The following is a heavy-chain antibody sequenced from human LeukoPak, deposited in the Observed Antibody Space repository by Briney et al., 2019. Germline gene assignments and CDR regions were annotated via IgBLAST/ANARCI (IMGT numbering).Heavy chain of an antibody. D-gene: IGHD1-26*01. CDR1: GFAFSSYW. Sequence: GGSLRLSCVASGFAFSSYWTSWVRQAPGKGLEWVGNIKQDGGEKYYVDSVKGRFTISRDNAKNSLFLQMNSLRVEDTAVYYCARLGGSYYTYWGQGTLVTVSS. V-gene: IGHV3-7*01. CDR2: IKQDGGEK. CDR3: ARLGGSYYTY. J-gene: IGHJ4*02.